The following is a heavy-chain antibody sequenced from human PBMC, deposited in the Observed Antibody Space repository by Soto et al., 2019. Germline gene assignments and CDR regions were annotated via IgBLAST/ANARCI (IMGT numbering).Heavy chain of an antibody. D-gene: IGHD3-10*01. J-gene: IGHJ6*02. CDR1: GGTFSSYA. Sequence: QVQLVQSGAEVKKPGSSVKVSCKASGGTFSSYAINWVRQAPGQGLEWMGGIIRIFGTPDYAQGFQGRVTITADESTSTAYMELSSLRSEDTAVYYCARQGSNEYYCYGMDVWGQGPTVTVSS. CDR3: ARQGSNEYYCYGMDV. V-gene: IGHV1-69*12. CDR2: IIRIFGTP.